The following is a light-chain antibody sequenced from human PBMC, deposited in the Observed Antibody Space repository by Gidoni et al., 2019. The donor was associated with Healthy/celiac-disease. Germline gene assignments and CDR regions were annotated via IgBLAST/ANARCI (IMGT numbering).Light chain of an antibody. V-gene: IGKV1-9*01. CDR2: AAS. CDR1: QGISSY. CDR3: QQLNSYQFT. J-gene: IGKJ3*01. Sequence: IQLTQSPSSLSASVGDRVTITCRASQGISSYLAWYQPKPGKAPKLLIYAASTLQSGVPSRFSGSGSGTDFTLTISSLQPEDFATYYCQQLNSYQFTFGPGTKVDIK.